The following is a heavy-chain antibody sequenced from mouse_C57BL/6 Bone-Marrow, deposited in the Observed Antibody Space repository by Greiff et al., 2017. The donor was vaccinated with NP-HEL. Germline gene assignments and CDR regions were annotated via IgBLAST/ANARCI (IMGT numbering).Heavy chain of an antibody. CDR2: IDPSDSYT. V-gene: IGHV1-50*01. Sequence: QVQLQQSGAELVKPGASVKLSCKASGYTFTSYWMQWVKQRPGQGLEWIGEIDPSDSYTNYNQKFKGKTTLTVDTSSSTAYMQLSSLTSEDAAVYYCARLNWDDYWGQGTTLTVSS. CDR1: GYTFTSYW. D-gene: IGHD4-1*01. J-gene: IGHJ2*01. CDR3: ARLNWDDY.